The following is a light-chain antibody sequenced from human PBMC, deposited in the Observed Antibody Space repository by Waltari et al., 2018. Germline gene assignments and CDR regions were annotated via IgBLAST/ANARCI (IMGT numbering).Light chain of an antibody. Sequence: QAALTQPPSVSGSPGQPVTISCTGTSSDIGSYNYVPWYQQHPGKAPKLMIYDVSKRPSGVSDRFSGSKSGNTASLTISGLRAEDEADYYCSSYAGNNIFLFGGGTRLTVL. CDR1: SSDIGSYNY. J-gene: IGLJ2*01. V-gene: IGLV2-8*01. CDR2: DVS. CDR3: SSYAGNNIFL.